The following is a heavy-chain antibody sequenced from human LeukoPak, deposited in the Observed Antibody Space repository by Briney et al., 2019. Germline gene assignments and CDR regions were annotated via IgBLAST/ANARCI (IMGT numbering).Heavy chain of an antibody. CDR1: GGSFSGYY. CDR3: ARYSYGYEDDY. CDR2: INHSGST. V-gene: IGHV4-34*01. D-gene: IGHD5-18*01. J-gene: IGHJ4*02. Sequence: PSETLSLTCAVYGGSFSGYYWSWIRQPPGKGLEWIGEINHSGSTNYNPSLKSRVTISVDTSKNQFSLKLSSVTAADTAVYYCARYSYGYEDDYWGQGTLVTVSS.